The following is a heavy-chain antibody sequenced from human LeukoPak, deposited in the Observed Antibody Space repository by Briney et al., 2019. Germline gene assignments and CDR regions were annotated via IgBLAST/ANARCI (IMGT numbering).Heavy chain of an antibody. CDR1: GGSISSYY. CDR2: IYTSGSA. J-gene: IGHJ4*02. D-gene: IGHD6-6*01. CDR3: AREGPARNFDY. Sequence: SETLSLTCTVSGGSISSYYWSWIRQPPGKGLEWIGRIYTSGSANFDPSLKSRVSISLDTSQNQFSLKLSSVTAADTAVYYCAREGPARNFDYWGQGILVTVSS. V-gene: IGHV4-4*08.